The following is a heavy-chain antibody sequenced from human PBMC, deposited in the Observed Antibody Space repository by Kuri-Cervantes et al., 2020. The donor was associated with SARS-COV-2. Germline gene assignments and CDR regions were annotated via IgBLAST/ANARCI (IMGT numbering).Heavy chain of an antibody. D-gene: IGHD6-6*01. CDR2: SYYSGST. V-gene: IGHV4-39*01. Sequence: SETLSLTCTVSGGSISSSGYYRGWTRQPPGQGLEWIGSSYYSGSTYYNPSLKSRVTISVDTSKNQFSLKLSSVTAADTAVYYCARGGIAARPDYWGQGTLVTVSS. CDR3: ARGGIAARPDY. CDR1: GGSISSSGYY. J-gene: IGHJ4*02.